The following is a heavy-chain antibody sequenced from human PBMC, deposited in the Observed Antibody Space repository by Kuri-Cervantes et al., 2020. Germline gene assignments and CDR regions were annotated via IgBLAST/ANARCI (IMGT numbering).Heavy chain of an antibody. V-gene: IGHV3-30-3*01. CDR3: ARERSSSSSRQTSYYYYYMDV. J-gene: IGHJ6*03. CDR1: GFTFSSYA. D-gene: IGHD6-6*01. CDR2: ISYDGSDK. Sequence: GESLKISCAAPGFTFSSYAMHWVRQAPGMGLEWVAVISYDGSDKYYADSVKGRFTISRDNSKNTLYLQMNSLRAEDTAVHYCARERSSSSSRQTSYYYYYMDVWGKGTTVTVSS.